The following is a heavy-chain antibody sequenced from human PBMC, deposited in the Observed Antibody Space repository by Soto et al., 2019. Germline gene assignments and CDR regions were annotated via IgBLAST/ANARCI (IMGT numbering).Heavy chain of an antibody. D-gene: IGHD1-26*01. CDR1: GGTFSSYA. CDR3: ARDPEESVGATPWFDP. Sequence: QVQLVQSGAEVKKPGSSVKVSCKASGGTFSSYAISWVRQAPGQGLEWMGGIIPIFGTANYAQKFQGRVTITADKSTSTAYMELSSLRSEYTAVYYCARDPEESVGATPWFDPWGQGTLVTVSS. J-gene: IGHJ5*02. CDR2: IIPIFGTA. V-gene: IGHV1-69*06.